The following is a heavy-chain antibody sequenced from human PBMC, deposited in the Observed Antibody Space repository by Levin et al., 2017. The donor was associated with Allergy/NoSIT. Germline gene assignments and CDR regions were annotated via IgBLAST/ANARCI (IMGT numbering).Heavy chain of an antibody. D-gene: IGHD5-18*01. CDR3: AREWIQLHGDVDY. CDR2: ISTSSSYI. J-gene: IGHJ4*02. CDR1: GFTFSSYS. V-gene: IGHV3-21*01. Sequence: MSGGSLRLSCAASGFTFSSYSMNWVRQAPGKGLEWVSSISTSSSYIYYADSVKGRFTISRDNAKNSLYLQMNSLRAEDTAVYYCAREWIQLHGDVDYWGQGTLVTVSS.